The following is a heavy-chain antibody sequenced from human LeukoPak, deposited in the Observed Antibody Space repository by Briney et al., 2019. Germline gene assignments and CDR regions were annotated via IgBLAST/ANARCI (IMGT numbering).Heavy chain of an antibody. J-gene: IGHJ5*02. D-gene: IGHD6-13*01. V-gene: IGHV3-23*01. CDR2: ISGSGGYT. CDR1: GFTFNSYA. Sequence: GGSLRLSCVASGFTFNSYAMSWVRQAPGKGLEWVSSISGSGGYTYYADSVKGRFTISRDNSNNALYLQMNSLRAEDTAVYYCSKARGTSSRFIWFDPWGQGTLVTVSS. CDR3: SKARGTSSRFIWFDP.